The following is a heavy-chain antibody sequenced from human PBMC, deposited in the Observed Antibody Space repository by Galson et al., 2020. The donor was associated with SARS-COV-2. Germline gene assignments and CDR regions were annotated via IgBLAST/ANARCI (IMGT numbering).Heavy chain of an antibody. CDR3: ARQGVNMIVLVTVPGWYFDL. CDR1: GYSVSTTHY. CDR2: VYPSGTT. D-gene: IGHD3-22*01. V-gene: IGHV4-38-2*02. Sequence: SETLSLSCTGAGYSVSTTHYWGWVRQPPGRVLELLGSVYPSGTTYYNPSLKSRGTISVDTSKNQFSLRLDSVTAADTALYYCARQGVNMIVLVTVPGWYFDLWGRGTLVTVSS. J-gene: IGHJ2*01.